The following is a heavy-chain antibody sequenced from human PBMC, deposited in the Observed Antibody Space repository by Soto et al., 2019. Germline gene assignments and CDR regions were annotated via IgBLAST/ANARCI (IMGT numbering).Heavy chain of an antibody. CDR3: AKEGKVRHSETWSLDY. V-gene: IGHV3-30*18. CDR2: ISHEGSLN. Sequence: QVQLVESGGGVVQPGTSLTLSCATSGFIFSNYGMQWVRKAPGRGLEWVAVISHEGSLNYYADSVQGRFTLSRDSSKNTVDLKMERLTYEDTALYYCAKEGKVRHSETWSLDYWGQGTLVTVSS. CDR1: GFIFSNYG. J-gene: IGHJ4*02. D-gene: IGHD3-3*01.